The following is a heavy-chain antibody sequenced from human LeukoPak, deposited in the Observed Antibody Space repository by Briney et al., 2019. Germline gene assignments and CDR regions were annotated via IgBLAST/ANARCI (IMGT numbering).Heavy chain of an antibody. CDR2: IWYDGSNK. V-gene: IGHV3-33*01. J-gene: IGHJ6*02. CDR1: VVTFSSYC. Sequence: PGESLRLSWAAAVVTFSSYCMHWVRKAPGKGLEWVAVIWYDGSNKYYADAVKGRFTISRDNSKNTLYLQMNSLRAEDTAVYYCAREYYCTNGVCFQSLWYYYYGMDVWGQGTTVTVSS. CDR3: AREYYCTNGVCFQSLWYYYYGMDV. D-gene: IGHD2-8*01.